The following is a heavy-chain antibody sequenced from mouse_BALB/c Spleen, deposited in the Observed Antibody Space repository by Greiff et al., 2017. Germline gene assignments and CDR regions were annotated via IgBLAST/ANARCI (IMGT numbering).Heavy chain of an antibody. CDR2: IAPGSDST. D-gene: IGHD2-14*01. J-gene: IGHJ2*01. V-gene: IGHV1S41*01. CDR1: GYTFTSYW. Sequence: DLVKPGASVKLSCKASGYTFTSYWINWIKQRPGQGLEWIGRIAPGSDSTYYNEMFKGKATLTVDTSSSTAYIQLSSLSSEDSAVYFCARSGRYDPFDYWGQGTTLTVSS. CDR3: ARSGRYDPFDY.